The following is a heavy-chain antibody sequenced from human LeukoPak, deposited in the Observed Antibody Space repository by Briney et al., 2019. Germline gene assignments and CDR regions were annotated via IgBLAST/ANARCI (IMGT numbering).Heavy chain of an antibody. CDR2: ISGSGGST. V-gene: IGHV3-23*01. J-gene: IGHJ3*02. CDR1: GFTFSSYA. CDR3: AKDQAGSSSWFDAFDI. Sequence: PGGSLRLSCAASGFTFSSYAMSWVRQAPGKGLEWVSAISGSGGSTYYADSVKGRFTISRDNSKNTLYLQMNSLRAEDTAVYYCAKDQAGSSSWFDAFDIWGQGTMVTVSS. D-gene: IGHD6-13*01.